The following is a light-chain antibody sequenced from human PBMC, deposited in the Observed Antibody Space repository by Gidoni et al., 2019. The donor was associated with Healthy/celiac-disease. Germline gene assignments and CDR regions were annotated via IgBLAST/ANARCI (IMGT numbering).Light chain of an antibody. J-gene: IGLJ2*01. CDR1: STNIGSNT. Sequence: QSVLTQPPSASGIPGQRVTTSCSGSSTNIGSNTVNWYQQPPGTAPKLLIYSNNQRPSGVPDRFSGSKSGTSAALAISGLQSEDEADYYCAAWDDSLNGVVFGGGTKLTVL. CDR2: SNN. CDR3: AAWDDSLNGVV. V-gene: IGLV1-44*01.